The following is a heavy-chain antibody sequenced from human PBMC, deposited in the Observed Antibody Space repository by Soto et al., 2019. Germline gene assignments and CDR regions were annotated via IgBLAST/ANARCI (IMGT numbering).Heavy chain of an antibody. CDR3: AKARSPIVATISYFDY. V-gene: IGHV3-30*18. CDR2: ISYDGSNK. J-gene: IGHJ4*02. CDR1: GFTFSSYA. D-gene: IGHD5-12*01. Sequence: GGSLRLSCAASGFTFSSYAMSWVRQAPGKGLEWVAVISYDGSNKYYADSVKGRFTISRDNSKNTLYLQMNSLRAEDTAVYYCAKARSPIVATISYFDYWGQGTLVTVSS.